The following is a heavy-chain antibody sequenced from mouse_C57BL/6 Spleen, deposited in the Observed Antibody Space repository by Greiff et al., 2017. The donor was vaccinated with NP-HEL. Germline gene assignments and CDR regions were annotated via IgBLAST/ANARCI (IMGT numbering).Heavy chain of an antibody. CDR1: GFTFSSYA. CDR2: ISSGGDYI. J-gene: IGHJ4*01. V-gene: IGHV5-9-1*02. D-gene: IGHD1-1*01. CDR3: SRDAVVATRAMDY. Sequence: EVQLMESGEGLVKPGGSLKLSCAASGFTFSSYAMSWVRQTPEKRLEWVAYISSGGDYIYYADTVKGRFTISRDNARNTLYLQMSSLKSEDTAMYYCSRDAVVATRAMDYWGQGTSVTVSS.